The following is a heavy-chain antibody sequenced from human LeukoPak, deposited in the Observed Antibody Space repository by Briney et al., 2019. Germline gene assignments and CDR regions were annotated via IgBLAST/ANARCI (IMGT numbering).Heavy chain of an antibody. CDR1: GFTFSSFG. CDR3: ARDRRIAVDSYNWFDP. Sequence: GGSLRLSCEASGFTFSSFGMSWVRQAPGKGLEWVSSISSSSSYIYYADSVKGRFTISRDNAKNSLYLQMNSLRAEDTAVYYCARDRRIAVDSYNWFDPWGQGTLVTVSS. CDR2: ISSSSSYI. J-gene: IGHJ5*02. V-gene: IGHV3-21*01. D-gene: IGHD6-19*01.